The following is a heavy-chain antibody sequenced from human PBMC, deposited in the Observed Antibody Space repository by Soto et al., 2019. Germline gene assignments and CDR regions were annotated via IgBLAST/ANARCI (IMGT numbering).Heavy chain of an antibody. V-gene: IGHV4-59*01. CDR1: GGSISSYY. CDR2: IYYSGST. D-gene: IGHD3-10*01. J-gene: IGHJ5*02. CDR3: ARGLGTHRYYYGSGSYYPRGNWFDP. Sequence: PSETLSLTCTVSGGSISSYYWSWIRQPPGKGLEWIGYIYYSGSTNYNPSLKSRVTISVDTSKNQFSLKLSSVTAADTAVYYCARGLGTHRYYYGSGSYYPRGNWFDPWGQGTLVTVSS.